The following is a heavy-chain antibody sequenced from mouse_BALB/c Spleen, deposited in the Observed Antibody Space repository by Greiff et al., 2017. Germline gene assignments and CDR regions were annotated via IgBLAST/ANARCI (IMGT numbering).Heavy chain of an antibody. CDR2: INPSTGYT. D-gene: IGHD2-4*01. CDR3: GRRVYYDPMAY. J-gene: IGHJ3*01. CDR1: GYTFTSYW. V-gene: IGHV1-7*01. Sequence: QVQLQQSGAELAKPGASVKMSCKASGYTFTSYWMHWVKQRPGQGLEWIGDINPSTGYTEYNQKFKDKATVTADNSSSTAYMQLSNLTSEDSAVYYCGRRVYYDPMAYWGQGTLVTVSA.